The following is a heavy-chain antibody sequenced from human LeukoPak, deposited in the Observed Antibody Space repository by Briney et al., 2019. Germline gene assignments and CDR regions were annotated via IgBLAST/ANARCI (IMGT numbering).Heavy chain of an antibody. CDR2: ISGSGGST. J-gene: IGHJ5*02. V-gene: IGHV3-23*01. D-gene: IGHD2-15*01. Sequence: GGSLRLSCAASGFTFSSYAMSWVRQAPGKGLEWVSAISGSGGSTCYADSVKGRFTISRDNSKNTLYLQMNSLRAEDTAVYYCASPGYCSGGSCYPWGQGTLVTVSS. CDR3: ASPGYCSGGSCYP. CDR1: GFTFSSYA.